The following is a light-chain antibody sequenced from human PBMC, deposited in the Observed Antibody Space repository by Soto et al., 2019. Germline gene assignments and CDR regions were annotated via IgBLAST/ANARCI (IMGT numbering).Light chain of an antibody. J-gene: IGLJ1*01. Sequence: QSLLTQPPSASGTPGQRFTISCSGSSSNIGSNTVNRYQQLPGTAPELLTYSNNQRPSGVPDRFSGSKPGTSASLAISGLQSEDEADYYCAAWDDSLNGRYVFGTGTKVTV. V-gene: IGLV1-44*01. CDR3: AAWDDSLNGRYV. CDR2: SNN. CDR1: SSNIGSNT.